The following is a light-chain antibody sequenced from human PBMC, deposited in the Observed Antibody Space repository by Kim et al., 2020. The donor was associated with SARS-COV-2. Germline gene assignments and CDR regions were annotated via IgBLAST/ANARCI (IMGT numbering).Light chain of an antibody. CDR3: QQYNRWPPYI. J-gene: IGKJ2*01. CDR1: QSVTSN. Sequence: EIVMTQSPATLSMSPGERATLSCRASQSVTSNLAWYQQKPGQAPRLLIYGASIMATGIPARFSGSGSGTEFTLTISSLQSEDFAVYYCQQYNRWPPYIFGQGTKLEI. V-gene: IGKV3-15*01. CDR2: GAS.